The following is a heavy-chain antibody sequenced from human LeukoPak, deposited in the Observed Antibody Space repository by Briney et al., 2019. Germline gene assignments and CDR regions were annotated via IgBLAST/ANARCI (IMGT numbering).Heavy chain of an antibody. V-gene: IGHV1-2*02. CDR2: INPNSGGT. Sequence: ASVKVSCKASGYTFTGYYMHWVRQAPGQGLEWMGWINPNSGGTNYAQKFQGRVTMTRDTSISTAYMELSRLRSDDTAVYYCARGKDYDILTGYYGYWGQGALVTVSS. D-gene: IGHD3-9*01. CDR1: GYTFTGYY. CDR3: ARGKDYDILTGYYGY. J-gene: IGHJ4*02.